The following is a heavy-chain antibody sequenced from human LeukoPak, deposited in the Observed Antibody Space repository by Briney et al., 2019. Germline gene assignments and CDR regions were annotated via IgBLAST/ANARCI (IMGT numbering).Heavy chain of an antibody. J-gene: IGHJ5*01. CDR2: ISGDGKTT. V-gene: IGHV3-43*02. CDR1: GFNVDDYA. CDR3: AKGVRSGTYYNCFDS. Sequence: GGSLRLPCVASGFNVDDYALHWVRQAPGRGLEWISLISGDGKTTYYANSVKGRFTISRDNSENSLYLRMSSLRSEDTALYYCAKGVRSGTYYNCFDSWGQGTLVTVSS. D-gene: IGHD1-26*01.